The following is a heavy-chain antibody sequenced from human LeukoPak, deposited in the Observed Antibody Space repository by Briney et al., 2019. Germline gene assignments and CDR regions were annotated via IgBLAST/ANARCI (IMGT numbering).Heavy chain of an antibody. CDR3: ARVRLPSYYFDY. V-gene: IGHV3-20*04. J-gene: IGHJ4*02. D-gene: IGHD5/OR15-5a*01. Sequence: GGSLRLSCAASGFTFDDYGMSWVRQAPGKGLEWVSGINWNGDSTGYADSVKGRFTISKDNAKNSLYLQMNSLRAEDTALYYCARVRLPSYYFDYWGQGTLVTVSS. CDR1: GFTFDDYG. CDR2: INWNGDST.